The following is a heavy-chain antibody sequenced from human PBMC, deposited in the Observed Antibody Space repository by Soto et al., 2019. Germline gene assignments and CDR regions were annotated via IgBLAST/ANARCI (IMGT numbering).Heavy chain of an antibody. J-gene: IGHJ4*02. CDR1: GYTFTSYY. D-gene: IGHD2-15*01. CDR2: INPGSGST. V-gene: IGHV1-46*01. CDR3: ARRRCTGGSCYVDY. Sequence: ASVKASCKASGYTFTSYYVHWVRQAPGHGLEWMGIINPGSGSTSYAQKFQGRVTMTRDTSAYTVYMELSSLASDDTAVYYCARRRCTGGSCYVDYWGQGTLVTVSS.